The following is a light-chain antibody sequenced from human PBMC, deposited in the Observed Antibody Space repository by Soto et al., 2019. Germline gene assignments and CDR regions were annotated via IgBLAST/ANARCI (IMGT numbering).Light chain of an antibody. CDR3: QQADTFPCT. CDR2: AAT. V-gene: IGKV1-12*01. Sequence: IQMTQSPSSVSASVGDRVTITCRASQDISSLLAWYQHKPGKAPKLLIYAATTLQSGVPSRFSGSESGTEFTLTISSLQPDDFATYYCQQADTFPCTFGPGTKVHMK. CDR1: QDISSL. J-gene: IGKJ3*01.